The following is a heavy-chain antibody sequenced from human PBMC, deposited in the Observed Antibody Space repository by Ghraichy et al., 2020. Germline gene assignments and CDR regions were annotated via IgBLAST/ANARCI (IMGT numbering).Heavy chain of an antibody. CDR2: IDSSSSYI. J-gene: IGHJ4*02. CDR3: ARDPGYCSGGRCYLEQFDC. V-gene: IGHV3-21*01. D-gene: IGHD2-15*01. CDR1: GFTFISYR. Sequence: GGSLNIYCAASGFTFISYRMNWVRQAPGKGLEWVSFIDSSSSYIDYADSVKGRFTISRDNAKNSLYLQMNSLRAEDTVVYYCARDPGYCSGGRCYLEQFDCWGQGTLVTVSS.